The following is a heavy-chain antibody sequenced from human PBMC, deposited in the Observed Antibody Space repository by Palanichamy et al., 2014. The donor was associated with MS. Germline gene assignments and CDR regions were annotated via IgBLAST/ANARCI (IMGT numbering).Heavy chain of an antibody. CDR2: ITANGDRT. J-gene: IGHJ4*02. V-gene: IGHV3-43*02. CDR1: GFTFDDYA. CDR3: TKDRDTTDYSL. D-gene: IGHD3-22*01. Sequence: QLVESGGRVVRPGGSLRLSCAASGFTFDDYAMHWVRQAPGKGLEWVCFITANGDRTYYADSVRGRFAISRDSSRKSLYLQMNSLTTEDTALYYCTKDRDTTDYSLWGQGTLVTVSS.